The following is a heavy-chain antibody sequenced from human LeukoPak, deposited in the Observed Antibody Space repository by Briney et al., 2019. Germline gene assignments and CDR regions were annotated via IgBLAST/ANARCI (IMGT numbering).Heavy chain of an antibody. J-gene: IGHJ4*02. CDR2: ISSLSGTI. CDR3: VRDQGGAVSY. V-gene: IGHV3-48*01. CDR1: GFNFRSYS. Sequence: GGSLRLSCAASGFNFRSYSMNWVRQAPGKGLEWVSYISSLSGTIYYADSVKGRFIISRDNAQNSLFLQMNSLKAEDTAVYYCVRDQGGAVSYWGQGTLVTVSS. D-gene: IGHD3-16*01.